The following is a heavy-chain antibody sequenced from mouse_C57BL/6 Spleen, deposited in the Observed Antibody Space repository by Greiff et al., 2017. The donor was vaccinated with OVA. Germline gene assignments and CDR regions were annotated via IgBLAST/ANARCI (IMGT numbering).Heavy chain of an antibody. CDR1: GYSITSGYY. V-gene: IGHV3-6*01. CDR3: ARGGGLYAMDY. Sequence: EVKLMESGPGLVKPSQSLSLTCSVTGYSITSGYYWNWIRQFPGNKLEWMGYISYDGSNNYNPSLKNRISITRDTSKNQFFLKLNSVTTEDTATYYCARGGGLYAMDYWGQGTSVTVSS. J-gene: IGHJ4*01. CDR2: ISYDGSN.